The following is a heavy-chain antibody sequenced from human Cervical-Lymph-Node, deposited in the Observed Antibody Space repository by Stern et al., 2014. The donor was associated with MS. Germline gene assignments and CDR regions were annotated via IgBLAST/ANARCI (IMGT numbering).Heavy chain of an antibody. J-gene: IGHJ4*02. D-gene: IGHD1-26*01. CDR3: VRPDIMGTIWN. CDR2: VYYTGST. Sequence: QLQLQESGPGLVKPSETLSLTCTVSGGSITSSSYYWGWIRQPPGRGLEYIGTVYYTGSTFYDPSPQSRVTISVDTSKNPVALQLPPVTAADTAVYYCVRPDIMGTIWNWGQGTLVTVSS. V-gene: IGHV4-39*01. CDR1: GGSITSSSYY.